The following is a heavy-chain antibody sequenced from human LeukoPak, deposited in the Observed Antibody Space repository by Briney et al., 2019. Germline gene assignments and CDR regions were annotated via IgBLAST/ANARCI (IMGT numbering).Heavy chain of an antibody. CDR2: IIPMLGVP. V-gene: IGHV1-69*04. Sequence: SVKVSCKASGYTFTSYYMHWVRQAPGQGLEWMGRIIPMLGVPNYAQKFQGRITITADKSTSTAYMEVSSLTSEDTAVYFCARGGDNIVATALWFDPWGQGTRVTVSS. CDR1: GYTFTSYY. CDR3: ARGGDNIVATALWFDP. D-gene: IGHD5-12*01. J-gene: IGHJ5*01.